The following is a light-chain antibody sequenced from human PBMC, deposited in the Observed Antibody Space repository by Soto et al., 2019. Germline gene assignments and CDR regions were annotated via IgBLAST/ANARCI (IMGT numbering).Light chain of an antibody. V-gene: IGKV3D-15*01. CDR1: QSVDND. CDR2: DAS. Sequence: EIVMTQSPATLSVSPGDRATLSCRASQSVDNDLAWYPQTPGQPPRLLIYDASTRATGIPARFSGSQSWTEFTLTISSLLSEDFAVYFCQQYKNWPLTFGVGTKVE. CDR3: QQYKNWPLT. J-gene: IGKJ4*01.